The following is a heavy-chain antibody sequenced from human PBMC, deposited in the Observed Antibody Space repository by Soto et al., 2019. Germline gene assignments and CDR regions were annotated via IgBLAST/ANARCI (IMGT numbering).Heavy chain of an antibody. Sequence: QVQLVQSGAEVKKPGASVKISCKSSGYTFTSYYMHWVRQAPGQGLEWMGMINPSGGSTNYAQRCQGRVTRTRDTSTSTVYMDLSDLRCEDTAVYYCARGFCTTTTCLVGDFWGQGTLVTVSS. V-gene: IGHV1-46*01. J-gene: IGHJ4*02. CDR3: ARGFCTTTTCLVGDF. CDR2: INPSGGST. D-gene: IGHD2-2*01. CDR1: GYTFTSYY.